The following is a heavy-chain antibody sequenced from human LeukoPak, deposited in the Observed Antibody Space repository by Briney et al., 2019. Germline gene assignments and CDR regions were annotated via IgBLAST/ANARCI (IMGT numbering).Heavy chain of an antibody. Sequence: SETLSLTCTVSCGSISSYYWSWIRQPPGKGLEWIGYIYYSGSTNYNPSLKSRVTISVDTSKNQFSLKLSSVTAADTAVYYCARARYYFDYWGQGTLVTVSS. CDR1: CGSISSYY. CDR2: IYYSGST. CDR3: ARARYYFDY. J-gene: IGHJ4*02. V-gene: IGHV4-59*01.